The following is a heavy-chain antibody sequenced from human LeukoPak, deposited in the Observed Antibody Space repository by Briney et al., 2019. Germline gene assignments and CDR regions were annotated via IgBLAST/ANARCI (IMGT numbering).Heavy chain of an antibody. CDR1: GFTFSDYY. J-gene: IGHJ4*02. D-gene: IGHD5-18*01. V-gene: IGHV3-11*03. CDR3: ARLRAYTYGFDY. Sequence: GGSLRLSCAASGFTFSDYYMSWIRQAPGKGLEWVSHISSSTYTNYADSVKGRFTISRDNAKNSVYLQMSSLRAEDTAVYYCARLRAYTYGFDYWGQGTLVTVSS. CDR2: ISSSTYT.